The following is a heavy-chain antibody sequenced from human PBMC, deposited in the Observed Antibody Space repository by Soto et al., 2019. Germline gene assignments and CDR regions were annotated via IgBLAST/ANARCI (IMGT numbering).Heavy chain of an antibody. CDR3: AKLRFVLPPFDY. J-gene: IGHJ4*02. CDR1: GFTFSSYA. D-gene: IGHD3-3*01. Sequence: EVQLLESGGGLVQPGGSLRLSCAASGFTFSSYAMSWVRQAPGKGLEWVSAISGSGGSTYYADSVKGRFTISRDNSKNTLYRQMNILRAEDTAVYYCAKLRFVLPPFDYWGQGTLVTVSS. CDR2: ISGSGGST. V-gene: IGHV3-23*01.